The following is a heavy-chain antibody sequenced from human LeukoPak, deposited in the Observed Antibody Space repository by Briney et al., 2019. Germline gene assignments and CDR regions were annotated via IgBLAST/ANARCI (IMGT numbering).Heavy chain of an antibody. V-gene: IGHV3-23*01. CDR1: GFTFSSYA. CDR2: INDSNDNT. CDR3: ARALPSPLYSGSYADAFDI. D-gene: IGHD1-26*01. J-gene: IGHJ3*02. Sequence: PGGSLRLSCAASGFTFSSYAMTWVRQAPGKGLEWVSTINDSNDNTYSADSVKGRFTISRDNSKNTLYLQMNNLRAEDTAVYYCARALPSPLYSGSYADAFDIWGQGTMVTVSS.